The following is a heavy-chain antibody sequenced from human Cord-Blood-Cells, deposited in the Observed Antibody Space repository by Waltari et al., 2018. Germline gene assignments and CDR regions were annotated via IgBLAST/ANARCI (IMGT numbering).Heavy chain of an antibody. V-gene: IGHV1-69*06. CDR3: AREYCSSTSCPNWFDP. CDR2: IIPIFGTE. CDR1: GGAFSSAA. D-gene: IGHD2-2*01. J-gene: IGHJ5*02. Sequence: QVQLVQSGAEVKKPGSSVKVSCPASGGAFSSAAICWVREARGQGLDWMGGIIPIFGTENYAQKFQGRVTITADKSTSTAYMELSSLRSEDTAVYYCAREYCSSTSCPNWFDPWGQGTLVTVSS.